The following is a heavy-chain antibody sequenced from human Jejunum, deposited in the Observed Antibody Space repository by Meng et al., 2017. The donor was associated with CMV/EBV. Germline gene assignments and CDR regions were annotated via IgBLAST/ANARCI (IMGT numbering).Heavy chain of an antibody. CDR3: ARGFWDIVVVPASKSTWDY. D-gene: IGHD2-2*01. J-gene: IGHJ4*02. CDR2: IKQDGSEK. Sequence: SHWRGWVRQAQGKGLEWVANIKQDGSEKYYVDSVKGRFTISRDSAKNSLYLQMNSLRAEDTAVYYCARGFWDIVVVPASKSTWDYWGQGTLVTVSS. CDR1: SHW. V-gene: IGHV3-7*01.